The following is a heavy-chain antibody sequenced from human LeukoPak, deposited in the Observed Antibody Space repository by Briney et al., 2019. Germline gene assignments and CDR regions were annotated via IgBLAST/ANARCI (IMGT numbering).Heavy chain of an antibody. CDR1: GFTFSSYG. V-gene: IGHV3-33*01. CDR2: IWYDGSNK. D-gene: IGHD5-18*01. J-gene: IGHJ4*02. CDR3: ARGGRGYSYALYYFDY. Sequence: GGSLRLSCAVSGFTFSSYGMHWVRQAPGKGLEWVAVIWYDGSNKYYADSVKGRFTISRDNSKNTLYLQMNSLRAEDTAVYYCARGGRGYSYALYYFDYWGQGTLVTVSS.